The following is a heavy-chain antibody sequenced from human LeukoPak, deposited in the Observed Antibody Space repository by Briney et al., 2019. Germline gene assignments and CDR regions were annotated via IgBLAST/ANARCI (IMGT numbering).Heavy chain of an antibody. CDR3: ARQRGFSSSAALGAFDI. V-gene: IGHV4-38-2*02. D-gene: IGHD6-6*01. CDR1: GYSISSGYY. CDR2: IYHSGST. J-gene: IGHJ3*02. Sequence: SETLSLTCTVSGYSISSGYYWGWIRQPPGKGLEWIGSIYHSGSTYYNPSLKSRVTISVDTSKNQFSLKLSSVTAADTAVYYCARQRGFSSSAALGAFDIWGQGTMVTVSS.